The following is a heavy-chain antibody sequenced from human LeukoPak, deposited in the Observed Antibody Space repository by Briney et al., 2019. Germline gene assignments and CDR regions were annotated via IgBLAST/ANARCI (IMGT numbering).Heavy chain of an antibody. V-gene: IGHV2-70*04. D-gene: IGHD3-9*01. CDR1: GFSLSTRGMR. CDR3: ARMSRYLDWFLDY. J-gene: IGHJ4*02. Sequence: SGPALVKPPQTLTLTCTFSGFSLSTRGMRVSWIRQPPGKALEWLARIDWDDDKFYSTSLKTRLTISKDTSKNQVVLTMTNMDPVDTATYYCARMSRYLDWFLDYWGQGTLVTVSS. CDR2: IDWDDDK.